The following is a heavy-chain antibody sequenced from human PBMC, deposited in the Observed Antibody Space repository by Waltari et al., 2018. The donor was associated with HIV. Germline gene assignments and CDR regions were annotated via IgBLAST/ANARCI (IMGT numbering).Heavy chain of an antibody. Sequence: ELRLVQSGGGLVQPGRSLRLSCAASGFMFEDYDMHWVRQVPGKCLEWVSGISLNSATRTYVDSVRGRFIISRDNARNSLYLQMNSLRPEDTALYDCANADGYYGGVGAFGIWGQGTMVTVSS. D-gene: IGHD2-21*01. CDR1: GFMFEDYD. V-gene: IGHV3-9*01. J-gene: IGHJ3*02. CDR3: ANADGYYGGVGAFGI. CDR2: ISLNSATR.